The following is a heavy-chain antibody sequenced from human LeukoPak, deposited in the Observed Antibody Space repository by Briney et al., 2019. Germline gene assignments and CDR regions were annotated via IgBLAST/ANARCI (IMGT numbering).Heavy chain of an antibody. CDR3: AKDWDGRYDIREGAFDY. CDR1: GGSISSGGYY. V-gene: IGHV4-30-2*01. J-gene: IGHJ4*02. D-gene: IGHD2-2*01. CDR2: IYHSGST. Sequence: SETLSLTCTVSGGSISSGGYYWSWIRQPPGKGLEWIGYIYHSGSTYYNPSLKSRIPVSIDTSNNRFSLTLRSVTAADTALYYCAKDWDGRYDIREGAFDYWGPGTLVTVSS.